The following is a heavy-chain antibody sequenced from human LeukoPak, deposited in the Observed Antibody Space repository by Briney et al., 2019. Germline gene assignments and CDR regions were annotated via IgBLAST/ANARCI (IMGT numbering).Heavy chain of an antibody. Sequence: SETLSLTCAVYGGSFSGYYWSWIRQPPGKGLEWIGEINHSGSTNNNPSLKSRVTISVDTSKSQFSLKLSSVTAADTAVYYCARGPGSPVVPRESFDPWGQGTLVTVSS. V-gene: IGHV4-34*01. CDR3: ARGPGSPVVPRESFDP. CDR2: INHSGST. CDR1: GGSFSGYY. D-gene: IGHD2-2*01. J-gene: IGHJ5*02.